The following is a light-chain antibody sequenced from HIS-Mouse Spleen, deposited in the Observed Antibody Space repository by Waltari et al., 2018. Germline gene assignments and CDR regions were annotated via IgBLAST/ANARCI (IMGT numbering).Light chain of an antibody. CDR2: EGS. V-gene: IGLV2-23*01. CDR1: SSDVGSYNL. J-gene: IGLJ3*02. CDR3: CSYAGSSTWV. Sequence: QSALTQPASVSGSPGQSITISCTGTSSDVGSYNLVSWYQPNPGKAPQLMIYEGSKRPSGVSNLFSGSKAGNTASLRISGLQAEDEADYYCCSYAGSSTWVFGGGTKLTGL.